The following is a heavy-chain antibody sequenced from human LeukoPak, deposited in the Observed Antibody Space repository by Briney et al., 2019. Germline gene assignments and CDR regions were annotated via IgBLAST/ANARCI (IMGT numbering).Heavy chain of an antibody. V-gene: IGHV4-59*11. CDR1: GGSISSHY. CDR2: IYYSGST. Sequence: SETLSLTCTVSGGSISSHYWSWLRQPPGKGLEWIGYIYYSGSTNYNPSLKSRVTISVDTSKNQFSLKLSSVTAADTAVYYCARDNSLGWFGETNWFDPWGQGTLVTVSS. CDR3: ARDNSLGWFGETNWFDP. J-gene: IGHJ5*02. D-gene: IGHD3-10*01.